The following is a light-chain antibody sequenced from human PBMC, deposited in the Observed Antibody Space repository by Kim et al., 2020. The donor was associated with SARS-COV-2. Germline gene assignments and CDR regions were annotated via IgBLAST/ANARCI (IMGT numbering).Light chain of an antibody. Sequence: LSPGERATLSCRASQGVSSYLAWYQQKPGQAPRLLIYDASNRAAGIPARFSGSGSETDFTLTVSSLEPEDFAVYYCQQRSTWPITFGQGTRLEIK. CDR3: QQRSTWPIT. CDR1: QGVSSY. J-gene: IGKJ5*01. V-gene: IGKV3-11*01. CDR2: DAS.